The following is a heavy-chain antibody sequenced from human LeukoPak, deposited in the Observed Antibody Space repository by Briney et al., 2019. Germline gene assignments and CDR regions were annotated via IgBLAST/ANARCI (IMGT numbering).Heavy chain of an antibody. CDR1: GGSISSYY. D-gene: IGHD3-10*01. CDR2: IYYSGST. CDR3: ARHSIGLLWFGGYFDY. V-gene: IGHV4-59*08. Sequence: SETLSLTCTVSGGSISSYYWSWIRQPPGKGLEWIGYIYYSGSTNYNPSLKSRVTISVDTSKNQFSLKLSSVTAAGAAVYYCARHSIGLLWFGGYFDYWGQGTLVTVSS. J-gene: IGHJ4*02.